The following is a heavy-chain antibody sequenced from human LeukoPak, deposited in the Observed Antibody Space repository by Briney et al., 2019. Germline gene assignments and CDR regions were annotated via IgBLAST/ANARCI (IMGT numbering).Heavy chain of an antibody. J-gene: IGHJ3*02. CDR2: IKSKNDGGTK. D-gene: IGHD5-24*01. CDR1: GFIFSNAW. Sequence: AGGSVRLSCAASGFIFSNAWMGWVRQAPGKGREWAGRIKSKNDGGTKYYAAPVKGRFTISRDDSKNTLYLQMNSLKAEDTAVYYCTTGLMATNPFDIWGQGTMVTVSS. V-gene: IGHV3-15*01. CDR3: TTGLMATNPFDI.